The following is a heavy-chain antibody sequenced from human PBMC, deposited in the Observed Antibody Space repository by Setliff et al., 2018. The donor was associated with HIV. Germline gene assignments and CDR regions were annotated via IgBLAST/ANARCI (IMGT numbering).Heavy chain of an antibody. CDR3: ARIGSGWSVGWFDP. V-gene: IGHV4-4*08. D-gene: IGHD6-13*01. J-gene: IGHJ5*02. Sequence: PSETLSLTCTVSGVSITSYYWSWIRQPPGKGLEWIGCIDASANTYYIPSLKSRATISIDTSKNQLSLKLRSVTAADTAVYYCARIGSGWSVGWFDPWGQGTLVTVS. CDR2: IDASANT. CDR1: GVSITSYY.